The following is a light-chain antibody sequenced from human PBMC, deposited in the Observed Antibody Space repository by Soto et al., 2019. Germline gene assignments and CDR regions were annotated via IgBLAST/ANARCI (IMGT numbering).Light chain of an antibody. V-gene: IGLV2-14*01. CDR3: SSYTSSSTVV. CDR2: DVS. Sequence: QSALTQPASVSGSPGQSITISCTGTNSAVGGYNYVSWYQQHPGKAPKLMIYDVSNRPSGVSNRFSGSKSGNTASLTISGLQADDEADYCCSSYTSSSTVVFGGGTQLTVL. CDR1: NSAVGGYNY. J-gene: IGLJ2*01.